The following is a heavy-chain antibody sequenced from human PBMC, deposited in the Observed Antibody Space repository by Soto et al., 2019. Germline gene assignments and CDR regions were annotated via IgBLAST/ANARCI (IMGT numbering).Heavy chain of an antibody. CDR3: ARDHRGRDGMDV. CDR1: GGTFSSYA. V-gene: IGHV1-69*13. J-gene: IGHJ6*02. D-gene: IGHD3-16*02. Sequence: GASVKVSCKASGGTFSSYAISWVRQAPGQGLEWMGGIIPISGTANYAQKFQGRVTITADESTSTAYMELSSLRSEDTAVYYCARDHRGRDGMDVWGQGTTVTVSS. CDR2: IIPISGTA.